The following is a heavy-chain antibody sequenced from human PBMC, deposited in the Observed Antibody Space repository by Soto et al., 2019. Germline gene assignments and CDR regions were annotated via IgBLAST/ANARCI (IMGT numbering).Heavy chain of an antibody. V-gene: IGHV1-8*02. CDR1: GYTFTSYY. D-gene: IGHD3-9*01. J-gene: IGHJ6*02. Sequence: ASVKVSCKASGYTFTSYYMHWVRQATGQGLEWMGWMNPNSGNTGYAQKFQGSVTMTRNTSISTAYMELSSLRSEDTAVYYCARERTTISMDVWGQGTTVTVSS. CDR2: MNPNSGNT. CDR3: ARERTTISMDV.